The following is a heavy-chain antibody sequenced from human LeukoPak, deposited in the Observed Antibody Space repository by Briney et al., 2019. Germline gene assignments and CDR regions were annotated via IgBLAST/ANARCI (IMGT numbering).Heavy chain of an antibody. CDR1: EFTFSSSA. D-gene: IGHD6-19*01. V-gene: IGHV3-30*04. Sequence: GKSLRLSCAASEFTFSSSAMHWVRQSPGKGLEWVAVISHDGSYEYYTDSVKGRFTISRDNSKNTLYLQMNSLRIEDTAIYYCARDRSSGWPTYYFDYWGQGTLVTVSS. CDR2: ISHDGSYE. CDR3: ARDRSSGWPTYYFDY. J-gene: IGHJ4*02.